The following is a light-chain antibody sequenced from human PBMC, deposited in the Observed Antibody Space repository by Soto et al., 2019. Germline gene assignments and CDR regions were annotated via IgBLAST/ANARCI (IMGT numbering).Light chain of an antibody. Sequence: QPVLTQSPSASASLGASVKLTCTLSSGHSSYAIAWHQQQPEKGPRYLMKLNSDGSHNKGDGISDRFSGSSSGAERYLTISSLQSEDEADYYCQTWDTGIVVFGGGTKVTVL. J-gene: IGLJ2*01. CDR1: SGHSSYA. CDR3: QTWDTGIVV. V-gene: IGLV4-69*01. CDR2: LNSDGSH.